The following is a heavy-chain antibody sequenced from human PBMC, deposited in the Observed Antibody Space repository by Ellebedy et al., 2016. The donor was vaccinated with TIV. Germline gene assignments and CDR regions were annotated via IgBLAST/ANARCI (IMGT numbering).Heavy chain of an antibody. CDR2: ISWNSGSI. CDR3: AKDMRRWELLPTFDY. Sequence: SLKISXAASGFTFDDYAMHWVRQAPGKGLEWVSGISWNSGSIGYADSVKGRFTISRDNAKNSLYLQMNSLRAEDTALYYCAKDMRRWELLPTFDYWGQGTLVTVSS. J-gene: IGHJ4*02. V-gene: IGHV3-9*01. CDR1: GFTFDDYA. D-gene: IGHD1-26*01.